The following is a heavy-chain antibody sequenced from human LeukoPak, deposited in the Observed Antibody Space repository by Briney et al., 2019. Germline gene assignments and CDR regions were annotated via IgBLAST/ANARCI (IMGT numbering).Heavy chain of an antibody. V-gene: IGHV4-61*01. CDR3: ARDLEEPFQH. D-gene: IGHD1-26*01. J-gene: IGHJ1*01. CDR1: SGSVSSDNYY. CDR2: IYYSGST. Sequence: SETLSLTCTVSSGSVSSDNYYWSWIRQPPGRGLEWIGYIYYSGSTNYNPSLKSRVTISLDTSKNQFSLKLSSVTAADTAVYYCARDLEEPFQHWGQGTLVTVSS.